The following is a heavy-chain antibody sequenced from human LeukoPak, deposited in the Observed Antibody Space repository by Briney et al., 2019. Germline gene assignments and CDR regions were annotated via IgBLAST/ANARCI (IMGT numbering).Heavy chain of an antibody. D-gene: IGHD3-10*01. V-gene: IGHV3-23*01. J-gene: IGHJ4*02. CDR1: GFTFSSYA. CDR2: ISGSGGST. Sequence: GGSLRLSCAASGFTFSSYAMSWVRQALGKGLEWVSAISGSGGSTYYADSVKGRFTISRDNSKNTLYLQMNSLRAEDTAVYYCARGAVWFGELSPFDYWGQGTLVTVSS. CDR3: ARGAVWFGELSPFDY.